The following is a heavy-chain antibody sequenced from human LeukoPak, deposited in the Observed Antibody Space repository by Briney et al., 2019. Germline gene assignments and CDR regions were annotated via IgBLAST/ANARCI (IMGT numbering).Heavy chain of an antibody. Sequence: SVKVSCKASGYTFTGYYIHWVRQAPGQGLEWMGWINPNSGGTSYAQNFQGRVTMARDTSISTAYMELSSLRSDDTAVYYCARAATASSPWGQGTLVTVSS. J-gene: IGHJ5*02. CDR3: ARAATASSP. D-gene: IGHD6-13*01. CDR2: INPNSGGT. V-gene: IGHV1-2*02. CDR1: GYTFTGYY.